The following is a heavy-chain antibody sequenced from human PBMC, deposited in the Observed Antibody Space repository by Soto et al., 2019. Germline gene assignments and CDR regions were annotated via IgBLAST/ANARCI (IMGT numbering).Heavy chain of an antibody. CDR3: ARIKWGLDYYSGMDV. V-gene: IGHV1-2*02. CDR2: INPKTAAT. CDR1: GYTFSDYF. J-gene: IGHJ6*02. Sequence: QVQLVQSGAEVKKSGASVKVSCKASGYTFSDYFIQWLRQAPGQGLEWVAGINPKTAATNYAKKFQDRVTLTSDPSFSTAYLELTRLRPDDTAVYYCARIKWGLDYYSGMDVWGQGTAVTVSS. D-gene: IGHD1-26*01.